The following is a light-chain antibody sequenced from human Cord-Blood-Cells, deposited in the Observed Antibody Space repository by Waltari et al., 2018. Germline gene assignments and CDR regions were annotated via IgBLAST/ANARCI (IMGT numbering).Light chain of an antibody. CDR3: QQYYSTPLT. J-gene: IGKJ3*01. CDR2: WAS. Sequence: DIVMTQSPDSLAVSLGERATINCKSSQSVLYSSNNKNYLAWYQQKPGQPPKLLIYWASTRESGVPDRFCCSGSGTDFTLTISSLQAEDVAVYYCQQYYSTPLTFGPGTKVDIK. CDR1: QSVLYSSNNKNY. V-gene: IGKV4-1*01.